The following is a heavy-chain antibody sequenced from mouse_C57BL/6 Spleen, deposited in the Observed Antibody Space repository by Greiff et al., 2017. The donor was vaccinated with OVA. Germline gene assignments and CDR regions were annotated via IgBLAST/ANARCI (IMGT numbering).Heavy chain of an antibody. D-gene: IGHD2-4*01. CDR3: TGSYYDYDWAMDY. J-gene: IGHJ4*01. CDR2: IRLKSDNYAT. CDR1: GFTFSNYW. V-gene: IGHV6-3*01. Sequence: EVKLLESGGGLVQPGGSMKLSCVASGFTFSNYWMNWVRQSPEKGLEWVAQIRLKSDNYATHYAESVKGRFTISRDDSKSSVYLQMNNLRAEDTGIYYCTGSYYDYDWAMDYWGQGTSVTVSS.